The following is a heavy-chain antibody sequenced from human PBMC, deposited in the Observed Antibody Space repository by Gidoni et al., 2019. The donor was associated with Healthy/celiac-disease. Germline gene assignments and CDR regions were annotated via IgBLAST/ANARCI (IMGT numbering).Heavy chain of an antibody. V-gene: IGHV3-30*18. CDR2: ISYVGSNK. J-gene: IGHJ6*02. Sequence: WSSQAPGKGLEWVAVISYVGSNKYYADSVKGQFTISRDKSKNTLYLQMNSLRAEDTAVYYCAKDHGDYDDFYYYYYGMDVWGQGTTVTVSS. CDR3: AKDHGDYDDFYYYYYGMDV. D-gene: IGHD4-17*01.